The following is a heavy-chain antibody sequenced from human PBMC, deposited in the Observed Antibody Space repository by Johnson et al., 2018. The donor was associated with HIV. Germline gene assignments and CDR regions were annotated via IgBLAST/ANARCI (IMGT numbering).Heavy chain of an antibody. D-gene: IGHD6-13*01. CDR1: GLNFSDYG. Sequence: QVQLVESGGGVVQPGGSVRLSCAVSGLNFSDYGMHWVRQAPVKGLEWVSIVYSGGNTYYTDSVKGRFTISRDNVKNTLYLQMNSLRAEDTAVYYCAREQELIGERAFDIWGQGTMVTVSS. J-gene: IGHJ3*02. V-gene: IGHV3-NL1*01. CDR3: AREQELIGERAFDI. CDR2: VYSGGNT.